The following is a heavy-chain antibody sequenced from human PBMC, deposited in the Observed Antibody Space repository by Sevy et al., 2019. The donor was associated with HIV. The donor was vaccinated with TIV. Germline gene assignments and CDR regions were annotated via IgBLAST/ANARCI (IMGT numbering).Heavy chain of an antibody. D-gene: IGHD4-17*01. CDR2: ISSSTRTV. CDR3: ARDRLVRAYGDYERPDSFDL. Sequence: GGSLRLSCAASGFTFSDYYMTWIRQAPGKGLEWVSSISSSTRTVYYADSMKGRLTISRDNAKGSLYLQMNSLTAEDTSVYNSARDRLVRAYGDYERPDSFDLWGRGTLVTVSS. J-gene: IGHJ3*01. CDR1: GFTFSDYY. V-gene: IGHV3-11*01.